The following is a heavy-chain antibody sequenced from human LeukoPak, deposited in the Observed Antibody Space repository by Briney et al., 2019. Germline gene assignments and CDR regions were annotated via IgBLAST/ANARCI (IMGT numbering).Heavy chain of an antibody. V-gene: IGHV4-61*02. CDR2: IYTSGST. CDR1: GGSISSSSYY. Sequence: SETLSLTCTVSGGSISSSSYYWSWIRQPAGKGLEWIGRIYTSGSTNYNPSLKSRVTMSVDTSKNQFSLKLSSVTAADTAVYYCARDYYDSSGYYGNWFDPWGQGTLVTVSS. J-gene: IGHJ5*02. D-gene: IGHD3-22*01. CDR3: ARDYYDSSGYYGNWFDP.